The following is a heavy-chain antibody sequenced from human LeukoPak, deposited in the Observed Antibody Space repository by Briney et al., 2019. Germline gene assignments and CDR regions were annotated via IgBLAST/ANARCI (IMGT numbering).Heavy chain of an antibody. J-gene: IGHJ4*02. CDR1: GGTFSSYA. CDR2: IIPILGIA. D-gene: IGHD5-24*01. CDR3: ARGGWLQFPFDY. V-gene: IGHV1-69*04. Sequence: SVKVSCKASGGTFSSYATSWVRQAPGQGLEWMGRIIPILGIANYAQKFQGRVTITADKSTSTAYMELSSLRSEDTAVYYCARGGWLQFPFDYWGQGTLVTVSS.